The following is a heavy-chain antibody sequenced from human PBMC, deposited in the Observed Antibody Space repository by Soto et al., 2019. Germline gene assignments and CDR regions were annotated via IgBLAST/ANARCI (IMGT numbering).Heavy chain of an antibody. Sequence: QVQLVQSGAGVKKRGASVKVSCKASGYTFIRYDITWVRLATGQGLEWMGWMNSKNGNTGYEQKLQGRVTMTSNTSISTADREMSSLRSEDTAVYYRASPISVAGTGFDSWGQGTLVTVSS. CDR2: MNSKNGNT. D-gene: IGHD6-19*01. CDR1: GYTFIRYD. V-gene: IGHV1-8*01. CDR3: ASPISVAGTGFDS. J-gene: IGHJ4*02.